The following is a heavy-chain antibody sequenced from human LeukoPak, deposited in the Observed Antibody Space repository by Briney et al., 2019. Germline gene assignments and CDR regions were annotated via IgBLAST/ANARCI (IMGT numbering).Heavy chain of an antibody. Sequence: PGGSPRLSCAASGFTFDDCAMHWVRQAPGKGLEWVSGISWNSGIIGYADSVRGRFTISRDNARNSLYLQMNSLRADDTALYYCAKGVTLLRGGPDYWGQGTLVTVSS. V-gene: IGHV3-9*01. J-gene: IGHJ4*02. CDR3: AKGVTLLRGGPDY. D-gene: IGHD3-10*01. CDR1: GFTFDDCA. CDR2: ISWNSGII.